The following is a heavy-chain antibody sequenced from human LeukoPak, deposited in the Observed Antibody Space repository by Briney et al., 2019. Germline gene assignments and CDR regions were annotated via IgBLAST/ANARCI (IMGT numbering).Heavy chain of an antibody. CDR2: INPSGGST. D-gene: IGHD2-21*02. J-gene: IGHJ6*03. V-gene: IGHV1-46*01. Sequence: ASVKVSCKASGYTFTSYYMHWVRQAPGQGLEWMGIINPSGGSTSYAQKFQGRVTMTRDTSISTVYMELSRLRSDDTAVYYCASAGAWDNYMDVWGKGTTVTISS. CDR3: ASAGAWDNYMDV. CDR1: GYTFTSYY.